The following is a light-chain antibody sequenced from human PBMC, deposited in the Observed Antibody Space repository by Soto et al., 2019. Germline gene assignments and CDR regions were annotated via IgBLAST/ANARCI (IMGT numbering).Light chain of an antibody. CDR1: SYNIGAGYD. J-gene: IGLJ1*01. V-gene: IGLV1-40*01. Sequence: QSVLTQPPSGSGAPGQRVTFSCTASSYNIGAGYDVHWYQQLPGTAPKLLIYGNSNRPSGVPDRFSGSKSGTSASLAITALQAEDEADYYCQSYDSSRSGYVFGTGTKVTIL. CDR2: GNS. CDR3: QSYDSSRSGYV.